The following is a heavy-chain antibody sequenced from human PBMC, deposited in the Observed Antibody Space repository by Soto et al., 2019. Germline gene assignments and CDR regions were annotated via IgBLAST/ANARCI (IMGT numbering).Heavy chain of an antibody. CDR1: GYSFPSHA. J-gene: IGHJ4*02. CDR3: GKDEGYSSGWSYLDY. CDR2: INPGTTNR. Sequence: ASVKVSCKTSGYSFPSHAIHWVRQAPGQSLGWMGWINPGTTNRVYSQKFQGRVTFTRDTSASTTCMELSNLRSEDTAVYYCGKDEGYSSGWSYLDYWGQGTLVTVSS. V-gene: IGHV1-3*01. D-gene: IGHD6-19*01.